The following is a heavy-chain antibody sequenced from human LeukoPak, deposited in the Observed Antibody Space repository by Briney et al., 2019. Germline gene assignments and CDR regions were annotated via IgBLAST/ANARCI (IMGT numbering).Heavy chain of an antibody. Sequence: GGSLRLSCAASGFTFSSYWMSWVRQAPGKGLEWVANIKQDGSEKYYVDSVKGRFTISRDNAKNSLHLLMNSLRAEDTAVYYCSRLRGYSYGYTDYWGQGTLVTVSS. J-gene: IGHJ4*02. CDR1: GFTFSSYW. CDR2: IKQDGSEK. D-gene: IGHD5-18*01. V-gene: IGHV3-7*01. CDR3: SRLRGYSYGYTDY.